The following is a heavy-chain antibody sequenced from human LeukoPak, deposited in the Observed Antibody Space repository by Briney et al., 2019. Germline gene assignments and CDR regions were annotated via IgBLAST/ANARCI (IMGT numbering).Heavy chain of an antibody. D-gene: IGHD3-10*01. CDR1: GFTFSSYE. CDR2: ISSSGSTI. V-gene: IGHV3-48*03. Sequence: GGSLRLSCAGPGFTFSSYEMNWVRQAPGKGLEWVSYISSSGSTIYYADSVKGRFTISRDNAKNSLYLQMNSLRADDTAVYYCARAPSIFGGDFGYWGQGTLVTVSS. CDR3: ARAPSIFGGDFGY. J-gene: IGHJ4*02.